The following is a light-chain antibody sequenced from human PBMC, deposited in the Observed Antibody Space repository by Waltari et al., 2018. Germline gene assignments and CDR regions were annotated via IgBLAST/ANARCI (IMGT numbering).Light chain of an antibody. CDR3: QQYYSTIFP. CDR2: WAF. V-gene: IGKV4-1*01. Sequence: DIVVTQSPDSLAVSLGERATINCKSSQSVLYRSNSKNYLAWYQQKPWQPPKLLISWAFTRASGVPDRVRGSGSGTDFSLTIHSLQAEDVAVYYCQQYYSTIFPFGPGTKVDRK. J-gene: IGKJ3*01. CDR1: QSVLYRSNSKNY.